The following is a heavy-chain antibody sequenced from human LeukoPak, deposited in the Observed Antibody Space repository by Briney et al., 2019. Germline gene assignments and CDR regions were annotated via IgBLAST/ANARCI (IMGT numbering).Heavy chain of an antibody. Sequence: GGSLRLSCAASGFTFNTYWMHWVRLPPGKGPLWVSHINGDGTTTNYADSVKGRFTISRDNAKNTLYLQMNSLRADDTAVYYCAEAASVRGISYWGQGSLVTVSS. CDR1: GFTFNTYW. D-gene: IGHD3-10*01. J-gene: IGHJ4*02. V-gene: IGHV3-74*01. CDR2: INGDGTTT. CDR3: AEAASVRGISY.